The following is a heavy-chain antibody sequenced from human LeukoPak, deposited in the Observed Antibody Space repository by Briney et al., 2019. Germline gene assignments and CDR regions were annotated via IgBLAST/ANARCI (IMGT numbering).Heavy chain of an antibody. Sequence: ASVKVSCKASGYTFTSYDINWVRQATGQGLEWMGWMNPNSGNTGYAQKFQGRVTMTRNTSISTAYMELSSLRPEDTAVYYCARGSQGYSYGFWGFDPWGQGTLVTVSS. D-gene: IGHD5-18*01. V-gene: IGHV1-8*01. J-gene: IGHJ5*02. CDR1: GYTFTSYD. CDR3: ARGSQGYSYGFWGFDP. CDR2: MNPNSGNT.